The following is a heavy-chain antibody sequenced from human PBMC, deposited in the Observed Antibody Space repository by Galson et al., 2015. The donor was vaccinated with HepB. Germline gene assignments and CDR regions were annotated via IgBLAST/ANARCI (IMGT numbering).Heavy chain of an antibody. CDR2: TYYSGST. J-gene: IGHJ6*03. Sequence: SLTCVVSGDSVFNSAYFWGWIRQPPGKGLEWIGTTYYSGSTCYNPSLKSRVTISVDTSNNQFSLRLSSVSATDTAVYYCARHSSSSFSAFYFYYVDVWGKGTTVTVSS. CDR1: GDSVFNSAYF. D-gene: IGHD6-6*01. CDR3: ARHSSSSFSAFYFYYVDV. V-gene: IGHV4-39*01.